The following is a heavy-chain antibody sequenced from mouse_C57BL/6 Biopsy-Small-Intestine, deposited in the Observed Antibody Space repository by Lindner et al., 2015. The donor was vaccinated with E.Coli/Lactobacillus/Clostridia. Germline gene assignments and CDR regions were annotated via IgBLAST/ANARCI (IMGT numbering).Heavy chain of an antibody. CDR3: ARDSDYDGDY. D-gene: IGHD2-4*01. Sequence: VQLQESGAELVRPGTSVKVSCKASGYAFTNYLIEWVKQRPGQGLEWIGVINPGSGGTNYNEKFKGKATLTADKSSSTAYMQLSSLTSEDSAVYFCARDSDYDGDYWGQGTTLTVLL. CDR2: INPGSGGT. V-gene: IGHV1-54*01. J-gene: IGHJ2*01. CDR1: GYAFTNYL.